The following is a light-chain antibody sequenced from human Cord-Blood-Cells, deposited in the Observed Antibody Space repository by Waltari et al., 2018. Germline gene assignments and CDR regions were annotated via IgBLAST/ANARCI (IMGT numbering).Light chain of an antibody. V-gene: IGKV1-5*03. Sequence: DIQMTPSPSTLSASVGARVTITCRASQSIRSWLACYQQKPGKAPKLLIYKASSLESGVPSRFSGSGSGTEFTLTISSLQPDDFATYYCQQYNSYSPYSFGQGTKLEIK. J-gene: IGKJ2*03. CDR2: KAS. CDR1: QSIRSW. CDR3: QQYNSYSPYS.